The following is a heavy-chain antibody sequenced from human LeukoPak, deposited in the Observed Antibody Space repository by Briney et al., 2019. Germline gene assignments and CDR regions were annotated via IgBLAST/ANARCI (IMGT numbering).Heavy chain of an antibody. CDR2: IWSHGNTK. J-gene: IGHJ3*02. CDR1: GFTFSSYW. CDR3: ARDDDYDDHNTFDM. Sequence: AGGSLRLSCAASGFTFSSYWMNWVRQTPGKGLEWVAVIWSHGNTKKYADSVTGRFTISRDNSKNTLYLEMNTLRAEDTAVYYCARDDDYDDHNTFDMWGHGTMVTVSS. V-gene: IGHV3-33*08. D-gene: IGHD4-17*01.